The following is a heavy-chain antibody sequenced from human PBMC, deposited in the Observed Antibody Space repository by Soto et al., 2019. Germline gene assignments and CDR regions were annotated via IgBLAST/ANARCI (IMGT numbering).Heavy chain of an antibody. V-gene: IGHV2-70*01. J-gene: IGHJ4*02. Sequence: SGPTLVNPTQTLTLTCTFSGFSLSTSGMCVSWIRQPPGKALEWLALIDWDDDKYYSTSLKTRLTISKDTSKNQVVLTMTNMDPVDTATYYCARIREYYYDSSGYYYDYWGQGTLVTVSS. CDR2: IDWDDDK. D-gene: IGHD3-22*01. CDR3: ARIREYYYDSSGYYYDY. CDR1: GFSLSTSGMC.